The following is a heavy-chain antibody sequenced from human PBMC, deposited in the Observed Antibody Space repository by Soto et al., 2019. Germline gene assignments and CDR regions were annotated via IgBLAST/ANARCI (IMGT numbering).Heavy chain of an antibody. CDR1: GYRFTSYW. CDR3: AFLNTSLDFDF. CDR2: IDPSNSYT. Sequence: GESLKISCKGSGYRFTSYWISWVRQMPGKGLEWMGRIDPSNSYTHYSPSFHGHVTISADNSISTAYLQWSNLRASDTAIYYCAFLNTSLDFDFWGQGTLVTVSS. V-gene: IGHV5-10-1*01. J-gene: IGHJ4*02. D-gene: IGHD3-3*02.